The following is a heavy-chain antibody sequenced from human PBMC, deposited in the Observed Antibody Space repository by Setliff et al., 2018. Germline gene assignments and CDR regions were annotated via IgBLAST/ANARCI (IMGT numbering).Heavy chain of an antibody. D-gene: IGHD3-22*01. CDR2: IYSNGRT. V-gene: IGHV4-61*09. Sequence: SETLSLTCPVSGGSISSDSHYWAWVRQSAGKGLELIGQIYSNGRTYYNPSLKSRLTISLDTSKNQFSLRLNSMTAADTAVYYCARGITSGGYWGQRFLYLDVWGRGTTVTVSS. J-gene: IGHJ6*03. CDR3: ARGITSGGYWGQRFLYLDV. CDR1: GGSISSDSHY.